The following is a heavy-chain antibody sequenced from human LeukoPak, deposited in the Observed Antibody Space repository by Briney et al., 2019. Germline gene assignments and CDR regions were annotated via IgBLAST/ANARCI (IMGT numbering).Heavy chain of an antibody. CDR1: GFTFSNYA. D-gene: IGHD3-10*01. J-gene: IGHJ4*02. CDR3: AKDYNGSFDY. CDR2: ISGSGGRT. Sequence: TGGSLRLSCAASGFTFSNYAMNWVRQAPGKGLEWVSGISGSGGRTNYADSVKGRFTISRDNSKNTLYLQMNSLRAEDTAVYYCAKDYNGSFDYWGQGTLVTVSS. V-gene: IGHV3-23*01.